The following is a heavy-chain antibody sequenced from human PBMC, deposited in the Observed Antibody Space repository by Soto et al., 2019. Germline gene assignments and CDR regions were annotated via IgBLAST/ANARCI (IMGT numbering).Heavy chain of an antibody. CDR2: ISSSSSYI. CDR3: ARDQPGYSYGYGLGY. D-gene: IGHD5-18*01. CDR1: GFTFSSYS. J-gene: IGHJ4*02. Sequence: PGGSLRLSCAASGFTFSSYSTNWVRQAPGKGLEWVSSISSSSSYIYYADSVKGRFTISRDNAKNLLYLQMNSLRAEDTAVYYCARDQPGYSYGYGLGYWGQGTLVTVSS. V-gene: IGHV3-21*01.